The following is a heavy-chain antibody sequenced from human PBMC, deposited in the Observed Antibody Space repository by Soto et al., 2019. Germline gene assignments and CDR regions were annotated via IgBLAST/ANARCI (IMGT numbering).Heavy chain of an antibody. V-gene: IGHV4-59*01. CDR1: GGSISRYY. CDR3: ARDTKSYARYYYYYGMDV. CDR2: IYYSGST. Sequence: PSETRSLTLTVSGGSISRYYWSWIREPPGKGLEWIGYIYYSGSTNYNPSLKSRVTISVDTSKNQFSLKLSSVTAADTAVYYCARDTKSYARYYYYYGMDVWGQGTTVTV. J-gene: IGHJ6*02. D-gene: IGHD3-3*01.